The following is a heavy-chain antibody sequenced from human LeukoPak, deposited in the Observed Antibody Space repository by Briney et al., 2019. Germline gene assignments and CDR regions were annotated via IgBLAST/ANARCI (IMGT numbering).Heavy chain of an antibody. V-gene: IGHV3-53*01. D-gene: IGHD2-21*02. CDR2: IYSGGST. Sequence: GGSLRLSCAASGFTVSSNYMSWVRQAPGKGLEWVSVIYSGGSTYYADSVKGRFTISRDNSKNTLYLQMNSLRAEDTAVYYCARGPYCGGDCYIEYFQHWGQGTLVTVSS. CDR3: ARGPYCGGDCYIEYFQH. J-gene: IGHJ1*01. CDR1: GFTVSSNY.